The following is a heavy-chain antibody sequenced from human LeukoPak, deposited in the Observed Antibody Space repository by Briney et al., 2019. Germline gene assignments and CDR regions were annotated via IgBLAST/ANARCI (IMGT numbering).Heavy chain of an antibody. J-gene: IGHJ6*03. CDR3: ARGTSQLLPYYYYYYMDV. CDR1: GGSISSYY. D-gene: IGHD2-2*01. Sequence: SETLSLTCTVSGGSISSYYWSWVRQPPGKGLEWIGFVYYTGSTNYSPSLKSRVTISVDTSKNQFSLKLSSVTAADTAVYYCARGTSQLLPYYYYYYMDVWGKGTTVTVSS. CDR2: VYYTGST. V-gene: IGHV4-59*12.